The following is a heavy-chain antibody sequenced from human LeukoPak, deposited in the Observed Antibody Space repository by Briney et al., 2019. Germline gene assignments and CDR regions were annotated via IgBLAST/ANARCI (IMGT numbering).Heavy chain of an antibody. V-gene: IGHV3-23*01. D-gene: IGHD6-19*01. J-gene: IGHJ3*02. CDR2: IGSDNKP. Sequence: GGSLRLSCEASGFTFSAYAMTWVRQAPGKGLEWVPSIGSDNKPHYSESVRGRFAISRDNSKSMLFLQLNSLRAEDTALYYCARDATTHTIGWYDDAFDIWGHGTMVTVSS. CDR1: GFTFSAYA. CDR3: ARDATTHTIGWYDDAFDI.